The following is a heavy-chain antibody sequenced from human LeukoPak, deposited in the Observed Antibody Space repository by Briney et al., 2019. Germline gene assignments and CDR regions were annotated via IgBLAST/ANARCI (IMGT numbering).Heavy chain of an antibody. CDR1: GFTFSDYY. D-gene: IGHD6-19*01. Sequence: GGSLRLSCAAAGFTFSDYYMSWIRQAPGKGLEWVSYISSSGSTIYYADSVKGRFTISRDNAKNSLYLQMNSLRAADTAVYYCVRIEVAGHFDYWGQEPWSTSPQ. CDR3: VRIEVAGHFDY. CDR2: ISSSGSTI. J-gene: IGHJ4*01. V-gene: IGHV3-11*01.